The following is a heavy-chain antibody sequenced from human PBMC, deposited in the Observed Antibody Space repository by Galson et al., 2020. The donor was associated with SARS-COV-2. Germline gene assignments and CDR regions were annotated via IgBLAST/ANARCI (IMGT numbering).Heavy chain of an antibody. D-gene: IGHD1-26*01. J-gene: IGHJ5*01. CDR2: IHSDGTT. CDR1: GFTVRDNY. Sequence: GGSLIPSCAASGFTVRDNYVSWVRQAPGKGLEWVSTIHSDGTTYYADSVNGRFVTSRDNSRNTLCLQRNSLRVEDTAAYYCARDSHSGGRADSWGQGTLVIVSS. CDR3: ARDSHSGGRADS. V-gene: IGHV3-53*01.